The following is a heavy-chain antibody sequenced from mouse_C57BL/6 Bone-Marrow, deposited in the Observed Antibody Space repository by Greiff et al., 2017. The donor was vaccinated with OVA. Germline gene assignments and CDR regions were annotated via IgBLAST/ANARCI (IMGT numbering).Heavy chain of an antibody. CDR3: ARFWDD. Sequence: DVQLQESGPGLVKPSQSLSLTCSVTGYSITSGYYWNWIRQFPGNKLEWMGYISYDGSNNSNPSLKNRISITRDTSKNQFFLKLNTVTTEDTATYYCARFWDDWGQGTTLTVSS. V-gene: IGHV3-6*01. J-gene: IGHJ2*01. CDR2: ISYDGSN. CDR1: GYSITSGYY.